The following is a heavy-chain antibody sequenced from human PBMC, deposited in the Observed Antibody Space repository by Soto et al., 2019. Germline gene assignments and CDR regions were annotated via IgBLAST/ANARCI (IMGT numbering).Heavy chain of an antibody. Sequence: QVQLVHSVAEEKNPGASVKVACKASGYTCTSYAMHWVRLAPGQRLAWMGWINAGNGNTKYSQKFQGRVTITRDTYASTDYMELSSLRSEDTAVYYCARSIVVVTALDYWGQGTLVPVSS. D-gene: IGHD2-21*02. V-gene: IGHV1-3*05. CDR1: GYTCTSYA. CDR3: ARSIVVVTALDY. CDR2: INAGNGNT. J-gene: IGHJ4*02.